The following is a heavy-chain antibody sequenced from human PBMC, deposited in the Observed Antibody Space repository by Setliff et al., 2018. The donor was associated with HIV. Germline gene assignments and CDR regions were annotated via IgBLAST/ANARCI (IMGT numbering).Heavy chain of an antibody. D-gene: IGHD3-10*01. CDR1: GDSISSSSYY. CDR3: VSQPESRWQIEY. CDR2: FHYSGST. Sequence: SETLSLTCNVSGDSISSSSYYWGWIRQPPGKGLEWIGSFHYSGSTSYNPSLRSRVTISVDTSKNQFSLKLTSVTAADTAVYYCVSQPESRWQIEYWGQGTLVTVSS. V-gene: IGHV4-39*01. J-gene: IGHJ4*02.